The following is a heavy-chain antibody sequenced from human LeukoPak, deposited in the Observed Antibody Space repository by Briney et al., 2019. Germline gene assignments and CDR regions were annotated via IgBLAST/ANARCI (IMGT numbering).Heavy chain of an antibody. CDR3: ARNKAITAFFGMDV. CDR2: IAYGGTYT. D-gene: IGHD2/OR15-2a*01. CDR1: GFTFSDYA. V-gene: IGHV3-30*03. J-gene: IGHJ6*02. Sequence: GGSLRLSCAASGFTFSDYAMHWVRQAPGKGLEWVAVIAYGGTYTHHADSLKGRFTISRDNSRGTLYLQINSLRPEDTALYYCARNKAITAFFGMDVWSQGTTIIVSS.